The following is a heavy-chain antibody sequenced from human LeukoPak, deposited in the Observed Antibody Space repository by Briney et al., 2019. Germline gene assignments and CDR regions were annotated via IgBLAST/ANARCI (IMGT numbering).Heavy chain of an antibody. J-gene: IGHJ4*02. Sequence: GASVKVSCKASGYTFTSYGISWVRQAPGQGLEWMGRIIPIFGTANYAQKFQGGVTITTDESTSTAYMELSSLRSEDTAVYYCARADRDYGSGSYYKDYWGQGTLVTVSS. D-gene: IGHD3-10*01. V-gene: IGHV1-69*05. CDR1: GYTFTSYG. CDR3: ARADRDYGSGSYYKDY. CDR2: IIPIFGTA.